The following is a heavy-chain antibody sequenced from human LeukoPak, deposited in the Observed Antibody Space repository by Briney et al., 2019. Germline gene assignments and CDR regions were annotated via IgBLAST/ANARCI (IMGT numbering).Heavy chain of an antibody. D-gene: IGHD4-17*01. CDR2: IRYDGSNK. V-gene: IGHV3-30*02. CDR3: AKSSVTGYYFDY. J-gene: IGHJ4*02. Sequence: GGSLRLFCAASGFTFSSYWMSWVRQAPGKGLEWVAFIRYDGSNKYYADSVKGRFTISRDNSKNTLYLQMNSLRAEDTAVYYCAKSSVTGYYFDYWGQGTLVTVSS. CDR1: GFTFSSYW.